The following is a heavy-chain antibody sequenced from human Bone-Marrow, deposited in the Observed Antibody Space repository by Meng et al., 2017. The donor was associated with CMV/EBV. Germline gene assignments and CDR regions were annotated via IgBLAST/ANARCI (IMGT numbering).Heavy chain of an antibody. Sequence: SVKVSCKASGGTFSSYAISWVRQAPGQGLEWMGGIIPIFGTANYAQKFQGRVTITTDESTSTAYMELNSLRSEDTAVYYCARERGGSYYFAYWGQGKLVNVSS. D-gene: IGHD3-16*01. V-gene: IGHV1-69*05. CDR1: GGTFSSYA. J-gene: IGHJ4*02. CDR3: ARERGGSYYFAY. CDR2: IIPIFGTA.